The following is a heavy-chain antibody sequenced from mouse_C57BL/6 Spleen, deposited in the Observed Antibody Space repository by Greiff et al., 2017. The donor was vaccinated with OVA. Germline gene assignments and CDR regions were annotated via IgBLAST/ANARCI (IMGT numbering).Heavy chain of an antibody. Sequence: VQLQQSGPVLVKPGASVKMSCKASGYTFTDYYMNWVKQSHGKSLEWIGVINPYNGGTSYNQKFKGKATLTVDKSSSTAYMELNSLTSEDSAVYYCARDYSNYLDYWGQGTTLTVSS. CDR2: INPYNGGT. V-gene: IGHV1-19*01. J-gene: IGHJ2*01. CDR3: ARDYSNYLDY. CDR1: GYTFTDYY. D-gene: IGHD2-5*01.